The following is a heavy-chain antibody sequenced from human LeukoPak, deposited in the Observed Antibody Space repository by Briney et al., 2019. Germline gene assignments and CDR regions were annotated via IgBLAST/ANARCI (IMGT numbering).Heavy chain of an antibody. CDR3: ARVEDCGSGSRYFDY. CDR2: IYYSGST. D-gene: IGHD3-10*01. V-gene: IGHV4-59*01. CDR1: GGSISSYY. Sequence: SETLSLTCTVSGGSISSYYWSWIRQPPGKGLEWIGYIYYSGSTNYNPSLKSRVTISVDTSKNQFSLKLSSVTAADTAVYYCARVEDCGSGSRYFDYWGQGTLVTVSS. J-gene: IGHJ4*02.